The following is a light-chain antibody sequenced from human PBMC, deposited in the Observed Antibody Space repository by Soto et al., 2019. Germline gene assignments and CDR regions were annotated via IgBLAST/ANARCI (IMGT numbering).Light chain of an antibody. J-gene: IGKJ1*01. V-gene: IGKV1-9*01. CDR3: QPFNSYPRT. Sequence: DIQLTQSPSFLSASVGDRITITCRASQGISSYLAWYQQKPGKAPKLLIYAASTLQSGVPSMCSGADPRTEFILTISSPHPEDSGTSYCQPFNSYPRTFGQGTNVDI. CDR2: AAS. CDR1: QGISSY.